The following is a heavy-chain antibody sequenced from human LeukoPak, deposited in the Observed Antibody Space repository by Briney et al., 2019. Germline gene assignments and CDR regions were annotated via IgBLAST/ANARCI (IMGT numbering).Heavy chain of an antibody. CDR2: ISSSSSYI. V-gene: IGHV3-21*04. D-gene: IGHD5-18*01. J-gene: IGHJ6*03. CDR1: GFTFSSYS. CDR3: ARGALLIQLDYYYYMDV. Sequence: PGGSLRLSCAASGFTFSSYSMNWVRQAPGKGLEWVSSISSSSSYIYYADSVKGRFTISRDNAKNSLYLQMDSLRADDTAVYYCARGALLIQLDYYYYMDVWGKGTTVTVSS.